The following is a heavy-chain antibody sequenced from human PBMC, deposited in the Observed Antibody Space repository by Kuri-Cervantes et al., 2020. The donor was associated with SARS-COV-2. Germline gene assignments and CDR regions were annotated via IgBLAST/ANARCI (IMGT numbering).Heavy chain of an antibody. D-gene: IGHD3-22*01. V-gene: IGHV1-58*01. CDR1: GFTFRSSA. Sequence: SVKVSCKASGFTFRSSAVQWVRQARGQHLEWIGRIVVGSGDTNYAQESHERVTITRDVSTSTAYMELSSLRSEDTAVYYCAADPKIGPFYYYYGMDVWGQGTTVTVSS. CDR3: AADPKIGPFYYYYGMDV. J-gene: IGHJ6*02. CDR2: IVVGSGDT.